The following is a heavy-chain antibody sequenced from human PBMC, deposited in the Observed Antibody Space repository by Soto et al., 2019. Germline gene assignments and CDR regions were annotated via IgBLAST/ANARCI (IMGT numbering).Heavy chain of an antibody. D-gene: IGHD6-13*01. J-gene: IGHJ4*02. Sequence: QVQLVQSGAEVKKPGASVKVSCEASGYTFSSYGISWVRQAPGQGFEWTGWISGYNSITRYAQKFQGRVTMTTDTSTSTAYMELRSLRSDDTAVYYCARAFGSTDYWGQGTLVTVSS. CDR2: ISGYNSIT. CDR1: GYTFSSYG. CDR3: ARAFGSTDY. V-gene: IGHV1-18*01.